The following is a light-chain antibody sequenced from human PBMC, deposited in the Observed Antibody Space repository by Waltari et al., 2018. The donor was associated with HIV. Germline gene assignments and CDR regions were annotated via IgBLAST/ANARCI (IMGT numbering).Light chain of an antibody. CDR1: TSAVGGYNS. J-gene: IGLJ2*01. CDR3: SSYTNSDTVV. V-gene: IGLV2-14*03. Sequence: QSALTQPASVSGSPGQSITISCTGTTSAVGGYNSVSWYQQHPAKAPKLVILDVSNRPSGVSNRCSGSKAGNTAALTIAGLQAEDEAYYYCSSYTNSDTVVFGGGTKVTVL. CDR2: DVS.